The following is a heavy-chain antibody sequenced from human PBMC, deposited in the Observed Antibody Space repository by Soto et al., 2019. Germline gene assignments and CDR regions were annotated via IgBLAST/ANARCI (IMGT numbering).Heavy chain of an antibody. J-gene: IGHJ6*02. V-gene: IGHV3-33*01. CDR2: IWYDGSNK. D-gene: IGHD3-3*01. CDR3: AREIDFTIFGARDLMDV. CDR1: GFTFSSYG. Sequence: GGSLRLSCAASGFTFSSYGMHWVRQAPGKGLEWVAVIWYDGSNKYYADSVKGRFTISRDNSKNTLYLQMNSLRAEDTAVYHCAREIDFTIFGARDLMDVWGQGTTVTVSS.